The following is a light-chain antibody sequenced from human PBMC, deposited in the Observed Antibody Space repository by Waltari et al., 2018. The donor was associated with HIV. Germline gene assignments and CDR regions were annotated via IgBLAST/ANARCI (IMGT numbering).Light chain of an antibody. CDR1: SSNIGSNS. Sequence: QSELTQPPSVSGTPGQRVTISCSGSSSNIGSNSVYWYQQLPGTAPKLLISRNNQRPSGVPDRFSGAKSGTSASLASSGRRAEDEADYFCAASDDSLSGWLFGGGTKLTVL. J-gene: IGLJ3*02. CDR3: AASDDSLSGWL. CDR2: RNN. V-gene: IGLV1-47*01.